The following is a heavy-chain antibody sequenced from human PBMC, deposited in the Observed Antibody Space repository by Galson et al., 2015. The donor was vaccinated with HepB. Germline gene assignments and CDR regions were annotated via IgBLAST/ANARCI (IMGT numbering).Heavy chain of an antibody. Sequence: CKASGYTLSRYGMNWVRQAPGQGLEWMGWINTNTGNPTYAQGFTGRFVFSLDTSVSTAYLQISSLKAEDTAVYYCGRDRGSGSHFFDIWGQGTGVTVSS. CDR2: INTNTGNP. CDR1: GYTLSRYG. V-gene: IGHV7-4-1*02. CDR3: GRDRGSGSHFFDI. J-gene: IGHJ3*02. D-gene: IGHD2-15*01.